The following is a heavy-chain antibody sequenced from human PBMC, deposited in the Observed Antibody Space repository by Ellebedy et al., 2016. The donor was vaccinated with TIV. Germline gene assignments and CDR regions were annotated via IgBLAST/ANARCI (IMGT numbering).Heavy chain of an antibody. J-gene: IGHJ4*02. D-gene: IGHD4-17*01. CDR2: IYYSGST. V-gene: IGHV4-59*01. CDR1: GDSISSYY. CDR3: ARDNGAYGGYDY. Sequence: MPSETLSLTCTVSGDSISSYYWNWIRQPPGKGLEWIGSIYYSGSTNYNPSLKSRVTISVDTSKNQFSLKLSSVTAADTAVYFCARDNGAYGGYDYWGQGTLVTVSS.